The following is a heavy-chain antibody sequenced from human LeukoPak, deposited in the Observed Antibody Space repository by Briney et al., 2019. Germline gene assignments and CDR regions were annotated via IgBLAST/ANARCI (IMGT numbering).Heavy chain of an antibody. CDR1: GGSISSSNW. J-gene: IGHJ5*02. CDR2: IYHSGST. D-gene: IGHD3-10*01. Sequence: SETLSLTCAVSGGSISSSNWWSWVRQPPGKGLEWIGEIYHSGSTNYNPSLKGRVTISVDKSKNQFSLKLSSVTAADTAVYYCARGGVRSRFDPWGQGTLVTVSS. V-gene: IGHV4-4*02. CDR3: ARGGVRSRFDP.